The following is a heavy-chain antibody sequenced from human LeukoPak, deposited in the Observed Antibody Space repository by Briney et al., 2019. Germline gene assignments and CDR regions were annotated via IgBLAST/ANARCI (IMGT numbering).Heavy chain of an antibody. CDR3: AKDTGSPADAITMEDNAFDI. V-gene: IGHV3-21*01. D-gene: IGHD3-3*01. J-gene: IGHJ3*02. CDR2: ISSSSSYI. CDR1: GFTFSSYS. Sequence: GSLRLSCAASGFTFSSYSMNWVRQAPGKGLEWVSSISSSSSYIYYADSVKGRFTISRDNAKNSLYLQMNSLRAEDTAVYYCAKDTGSPADAITMEDNAFDIWGQGTMVTVSS.